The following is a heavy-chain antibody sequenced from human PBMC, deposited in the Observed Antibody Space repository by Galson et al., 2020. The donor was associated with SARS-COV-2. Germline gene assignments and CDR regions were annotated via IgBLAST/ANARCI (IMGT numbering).Heavy chain of an antibody. J-gene: IGHJ6*03. D-gene: IGHD3-22*01. CDR1: GGSFSDYY. CDR2: INHSGST. Sequence: SQTLSLTCAVYGGSFSDYYWSWIRQSPGPGLEWIGEINHSGSTKSSPSLKSRVTIAVDTSKNQFSLKLTSMTAADTAVYYCARSRQDVTMIVVAITAYYHYMDVWSKGTTVTISS. CDR3: ARSRQDVTMIVVAITAYYHYMDV. V-gene: IGHV4-34*01.